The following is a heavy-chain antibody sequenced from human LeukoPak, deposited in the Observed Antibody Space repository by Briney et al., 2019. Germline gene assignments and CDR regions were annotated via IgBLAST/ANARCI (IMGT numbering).Heavy chain of an antibody. V-gene: IGHV4-59*01. CDR2: IYYSGST. D-gene: IGHD3-9*01. J-gene: IGHJ4*02. CDR1: GGSISSYY. CDR3: ARSPQYYDILTGYYGTSFDY. Sequence: SETLSLTCTVSGGSISSYYWSWIRQPPGKGLEWIGYIYYSGSTNYNPSLKSRVTISVDTSKNQFSLKLSSVTAADTAVYYCARSPQYYDILTGYYGTSFDYWGQGTLVTVSS.